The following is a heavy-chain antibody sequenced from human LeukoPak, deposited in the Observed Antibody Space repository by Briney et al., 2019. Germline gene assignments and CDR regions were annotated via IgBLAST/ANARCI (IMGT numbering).Heavy chain of an antibody. J-gene: IGHJ4*02. V-gene: IGHV3-23*01. D-gene: IGHD5-18*01. Sequence: GGSLRLSCAASGFTFSSYAMSWVRQAPGKGLEWVSAISGSGGSTYYADSVKGRFTISRDNSKNTPYLQMNSLRAEDTAVYYCAKVEGRGYSYGYSYWGQGTLVTVSS. CDR1: GFTFSSYA. CDR3: AKVEGRGYSYGYSY. CDR2: ISGSGGST.